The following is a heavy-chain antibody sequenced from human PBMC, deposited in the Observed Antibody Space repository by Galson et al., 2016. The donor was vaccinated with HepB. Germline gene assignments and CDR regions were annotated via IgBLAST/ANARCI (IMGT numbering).Heavy chain of an antibody. CDR3: ARSRAVAGTDYYYYVMDV. D-gene: IGHD6-19*01. J-gene: IGHJ6*02. V-gene: IGHV2-70*01. Sequence: PALVKPTQTLTLTCTFSGFSLSTSEMCVSWIRQPPGKALEWLALIDWGGDEYYSTSLETRLTISKDTSKNQVVLTMTNMDPVDTATYYCARSRAVAGTDYYYYVMDVWGQGTPVTVSS. CDR1: GFSLSTSEMC. CDR2: IDWGGDE.